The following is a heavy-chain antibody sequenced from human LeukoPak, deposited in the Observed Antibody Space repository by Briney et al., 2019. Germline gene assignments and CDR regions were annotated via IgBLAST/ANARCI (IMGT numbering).Heavy chain of an antibody. V-gene: IGHV3-23*01. D-gene: IGHD2-15*01. Sequence: GGSLRLSCAASGFTFSSYGMSWVRQAPGKGLEWVSAISGSGGSTYYADSVKGRFTISRDNSKNTLYLQMTSLRAEATAVYYCAKDLLDSGGNIDYWGQGTLVTVSS. CDR1: GFTFSSYG. J-gene: IGHJ4*02. CDR3: AKDLLDSGGNIDY. CDR2: ISGSGGST.